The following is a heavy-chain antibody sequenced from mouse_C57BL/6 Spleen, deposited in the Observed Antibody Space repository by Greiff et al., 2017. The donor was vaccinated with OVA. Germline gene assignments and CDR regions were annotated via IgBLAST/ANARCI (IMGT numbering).Heavy chain of an antibody. CDR3: ARRALYYYGSDWYFDV. CDR1: GFSLSTSGMG. V-gene: IGHV8-12*01. J-gene: IGHJ1*03. D-gene: IGHD1-1*01. CDR2: IYWDDDK. Sequence: QVTLKVSGPGILQSSQTLSLTCSFSGFSLSTSGMGVSWIRQPSGKGLEWLAHIYWDDDKRNNPFLKSRLPISKDTSRNQVYLKITRVDTADTATYYCARRALYYYGSDWYFDVWGTGTTVTVSS.